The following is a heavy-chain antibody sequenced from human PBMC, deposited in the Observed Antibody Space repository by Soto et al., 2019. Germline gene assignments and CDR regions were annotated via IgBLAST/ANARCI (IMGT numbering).Heavy chain of an antibody. CDR1: GYSFTSYW. CDR3: ARQSGFYDFWSGYYNYYYGMDV. J-gene: IGHJ6*02. V-gene: IGHV5-10-1*01. D-gene: IGHD3-3*01. CDR2: IDPSDSYT. Sequence: GESLKISCKGSGYSFTSYWISWVRQMPGKGLEWMGRIDPSDSYTNYSPSFQGHVTISADKSISTAYLQWSSLKASDTAMYYCARQSGFYDFWSGYYNYYYGMDVWGQGTTVTVSS.